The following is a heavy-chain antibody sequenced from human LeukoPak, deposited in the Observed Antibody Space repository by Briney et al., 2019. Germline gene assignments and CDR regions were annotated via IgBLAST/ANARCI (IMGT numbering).Heavy chain of an antibody. J-gene: IGHJ4*02. V-gene: IGHV1-69*06. CDR3: ARARGYSYGIDC. Sequence: SVKVSCKASGGTFSSYAISWVRQAPGQGLEWMGGIIPIFGTANYAQKFQGRVTITSDKSTSTAYMELSSLRAEDTAVYYCARARGYSYGIDCWGQGTLVTVSS. CDR2: IIPIFGTA. D-gene: IGHD5-18*01. CDR1: GGTFSSYA.